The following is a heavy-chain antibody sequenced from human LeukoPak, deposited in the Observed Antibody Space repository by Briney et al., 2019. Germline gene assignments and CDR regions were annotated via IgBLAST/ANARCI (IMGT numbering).Heavy chain of an antibody. Sequence: SETLSLTCAVYGLSFSGYYWSWIRQPPGKGLEWIWEINHSGSTNYNPALKSRLTISLSTSKNQFSFKQSSVTSADHAAYYCSRGLLKIAVAGHKDYWGQGTLVTVSP. CDR1: GLSFSGYY. CDR3: SRGLLKIAVAGHKDY. D-gene: IGHD6-19*01. CDR2: INHSGST. V-gene: IGHV4-34*01. J-gene: IGHJ4*02.